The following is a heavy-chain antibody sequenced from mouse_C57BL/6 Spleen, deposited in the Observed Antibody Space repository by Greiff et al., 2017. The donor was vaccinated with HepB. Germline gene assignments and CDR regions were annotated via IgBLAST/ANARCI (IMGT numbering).Heavy chain of an antibody. J-gene: IGHJ1*03. CDR2: ISSGGSYT. CDR3: ARRNYYGSSYGYFDV. V-gene: IGHV5-6*01. D-gene: IGHD1-1*01. CDR1: GFTFSSYG. Sequence: EVQRVESGGDLVKPGGSLKLSCAASGFTFSSYGMSWVRQTPDKRLEWVATISSGGSYTYYPDSVKGRFTISRDNAKNTLYLQMSSLKSEDTAMYYCARRNYYGSSYGYFDVWGTGATVTVSS.